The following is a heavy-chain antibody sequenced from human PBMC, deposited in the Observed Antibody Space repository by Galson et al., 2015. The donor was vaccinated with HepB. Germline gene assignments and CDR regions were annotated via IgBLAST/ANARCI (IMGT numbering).Heavy chain of an antibody. CDR1: GGTFSSYA. V-gene: IGHV1-69*10. J-gene: IGHJ3*02. CDR3: ASGTRWLQSHDAFDI. CDR2: IIPILGIA. D-gene: IGHD5-24*01. Sequence: SVKVSCKASGGTFSSYAISWVRQAPGQGLEWMGGIIPILGIANYAQKFQGRVTITADESTSTAYMELSSLRSDDTAVYYCASGTRWLQSHDAFDIWGQGTMVTVSS.